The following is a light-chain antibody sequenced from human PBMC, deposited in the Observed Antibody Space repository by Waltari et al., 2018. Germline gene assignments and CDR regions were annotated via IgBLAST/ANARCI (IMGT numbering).Light chain of an antibody. V-gene: IGKV1-5*03. Sequence: DIQMTQSPSTLSASVGDRVTITCRASQSISDWLAWYQQKPGKAPKLLIYKASSLQSGVPSRFSGSGSGTEFTLTISSLQPDDFATYYCQQSNTFPLTFGGGTKVEIK. J-gene: IGKJ4*01. CDR2: KAS. CDR3: QQSNTFPLT. CDR1: QSISDW.